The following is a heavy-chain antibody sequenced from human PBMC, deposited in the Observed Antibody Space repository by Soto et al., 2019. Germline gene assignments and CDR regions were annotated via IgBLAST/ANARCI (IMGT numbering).Heavy chain of an antibody. V-gene: IGHV1-3*01. D-gene: IGHD3-3*01. Sequence: ASVKVSCHASGYTFTIYAMHWVPQAPGQRLEWMGWINAGNANTKYSQKFQGRVTITRDTSASTAYMELSSLRSEDTAVYYCARGLRFLEWLLSDSYYYYMEVWGKGTTVTVSS. J-gene: IGHJ6*03. CDR2: INAGNANT. CDR1: GYTFTIYA. CDR3: ARGLRFLEWLLSDSYYYYMEV.